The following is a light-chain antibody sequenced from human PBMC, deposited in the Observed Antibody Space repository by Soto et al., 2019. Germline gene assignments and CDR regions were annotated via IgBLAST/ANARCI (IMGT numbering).Light chain of an antibody. J-gene: IGKJ2*01. CDR2: GAS. V-gene: IGKV4-1*01. Sequence: DFVMTQAPDSLAVSLGERATINCKSSQSVLYNSNNKNHLGWFQQKPGHPPKLLIYGASFRPSGVPDRFSGSGSGTDFTLNICSRQAEDVAVYYCQQYYSLPFTFGQGTKLEI. CDR1: QSVLYNSNNKNH. CDR3: QQYYSLPFT.